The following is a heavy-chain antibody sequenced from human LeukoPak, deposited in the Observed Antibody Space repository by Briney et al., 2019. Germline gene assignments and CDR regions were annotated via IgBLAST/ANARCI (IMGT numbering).Heavy chain of an antibody. D-gene: IGHD1-26*01. CDR1: GFTVSSNF. Sequence: GGSLRLSCAASGFTVSSNFMRYLGQAPGKGLEWVSVIYSGGSTYYADSVKGRFTISRDNSKNTLYLQMNSLRAEDTAVYYCARWTSSGSYLGDLDYWGQGTLVTVSS. CDR2: IYSGGST. J-gene: IGHJ4*02. V-gene: IGHV3-66*01. CDR3: ARWTSSGSYLGDLDY.